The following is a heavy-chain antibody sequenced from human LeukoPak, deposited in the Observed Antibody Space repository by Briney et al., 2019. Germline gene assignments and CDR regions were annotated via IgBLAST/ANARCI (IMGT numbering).Heavy chain of an antibody. CDR2: IYSGGST. J-gene: IGHJ4*02. Sequence: PGGSLILSCAASGFTVSSNYMSWVRQAPGKGLEWVSVIYSGGSTYYADSVKGRFTISRDNSKNTLYLQMNSLRAEDTAVYYCARGYYDSSGYYPYYFDYWGQGTLVTVSS. CDR1: GFTVSSNY. CDR3: ARGYYDSSGYYPYYFDY. V-gene: IGHV3-53*01. D-gene: IGHD3-22*01.